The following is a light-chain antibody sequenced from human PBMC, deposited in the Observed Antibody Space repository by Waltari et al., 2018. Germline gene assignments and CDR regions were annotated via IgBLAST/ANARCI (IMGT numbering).Light chain of an antibody. CDR3: QQCNTLPFA. CDR2: AAF. CDR1: QSISAW. Sequence: DIQMTQSPSSVSASVGDTVTITCRASQSISAWLAWYQQKPGKAPKLLISAAFNSQSGVPSRFSGSRSGTDFSLTISSLQPEDFATYYCQQCNTLPFAFGGGTTVEIK. V-gene: IGKV1D-12*01. J-gene: IGKJ4*01.